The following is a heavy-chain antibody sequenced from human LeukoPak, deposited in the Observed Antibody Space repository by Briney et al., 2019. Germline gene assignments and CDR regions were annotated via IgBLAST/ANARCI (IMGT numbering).Heavy chain of an antibody. CDR1: GGSISSYY. J-gene: IGHJ6*03. CDR2: INHSGST. Sequence: ASETLSLTCTVSGGSISSYYWSWIRQPPGKGLEWIGEINHSGSTNYNPSLKSRVTISVDTSKNQFSLKLSSVTAADTAVYYCARGRYYYGSGSYSFSGYYYYMDVWGKGTTVTVSS. D-gene: IGHD3-10*01. V-gene: IGHV4-34*01. CDR3: ARGRYYYGSGSYSFSGYYYYMDV.